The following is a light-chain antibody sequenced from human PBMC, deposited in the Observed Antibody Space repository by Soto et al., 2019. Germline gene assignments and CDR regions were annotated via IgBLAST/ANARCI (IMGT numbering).Light chain of an antibody. V-gene: IGKV1-5*01. J-gene: IGKJ1*01. CDR1: QSISHF. CDR2: DAS. CDR3: QQYTSYSRA. Sequence: DIQMTQSPSTLSASVGDRVTITCRASQSISHFLAWYQQKPGKVPKLLIYDASNLGSGVPSRFSGSGSGTDFTLNISCLQPDDFTTYYCQQYTSYSRAFGQGTKVDLK.